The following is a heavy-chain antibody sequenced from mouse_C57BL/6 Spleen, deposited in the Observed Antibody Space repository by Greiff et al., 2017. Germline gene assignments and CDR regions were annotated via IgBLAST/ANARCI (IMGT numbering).Heavy chain of an antibody. Sequence: VQLQQSGPELVKPGASVKISCKASGYAFSSSWMNWVKQRPGKGLEWIGRIYPGDGDTNYNGKFKGKATLTADKSSSTAYMQLSSLTSEDSAVYFCARWGSSGYVDYWDQGTTLTVSS. J-gene: IGHJ2*01. CDR2: IYPGDGDT. V-gene: IGHV1-82*01. D-gene: IGHD3-2*02. CDR3: ARWGSSGYVDY. CDR1: GYAFSSSW.